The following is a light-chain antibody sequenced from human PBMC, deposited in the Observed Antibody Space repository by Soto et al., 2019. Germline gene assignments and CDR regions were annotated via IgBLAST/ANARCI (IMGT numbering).Light chain of an antibody. CDR2: GAS. CDR1: QSVNSNL. CDR3: QQFFTSWIT. J-gene: IGKJ5*01. V-gene: IGKV3-20*01. Sequence: ESVLTQSPGTLSLSPGERATLSCRASQSVNSNLLAWYQQKPGRAPRLLIYGASIKAPGIPDRFSGSASGTEFTHSSSRLEPEDFAMYYCQQFFTSWITFGQGTRLE.